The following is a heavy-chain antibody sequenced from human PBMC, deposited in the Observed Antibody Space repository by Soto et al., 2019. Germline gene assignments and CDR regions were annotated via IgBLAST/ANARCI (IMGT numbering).Heavy chain of an antibody. CDR1: GFTFGSYA. Sequence: PGGSLRLSCAASGFTFGSYAMSWFRQAPGKGLEWVSAISGSGGSTYYADSVKGRFAISRDNSKNTLYLQMNSLRAEDTAVYYCAKELLVVAAKFNDYWGQGTLVTVSS. J-gene: IGHJ4*02. CDR2: ISGSGGST. V-gene: IGHV3-23*01. D-gene: IGHD2-15*01. CDR3: AKELLVVAAKFNDY.